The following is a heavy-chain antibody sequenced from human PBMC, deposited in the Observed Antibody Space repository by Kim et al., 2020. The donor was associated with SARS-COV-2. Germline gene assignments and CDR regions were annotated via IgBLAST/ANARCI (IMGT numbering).Heavy chain of an antibody. Sequence: SVKVSCKASGCTFSSYAISWVRQAPGQGLEWMGWIIPIFGTANYAQKFQGRVTITPDESTNTAYMELSSLRSEDTAVYYCASADYCASCGDSNYYYYGMDASGQGTTVTASS. CDR1: GCTFSSYA. V-gene: IGHV1-69*13. D-gene: IGHD3-22*01. CDR3: ASADYCASCGDSNYYYYGMDA. CDR2: IIPIFGTA. J-gene: IGHJ6*02.